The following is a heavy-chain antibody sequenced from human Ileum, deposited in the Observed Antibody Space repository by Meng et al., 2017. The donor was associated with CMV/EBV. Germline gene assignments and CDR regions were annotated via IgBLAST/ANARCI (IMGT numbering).Heavy chain of an antibody. J-gene: IGHJ6*02. V-gene: IGHV3-7*01. CDR2: INQDEGEK. CDR1: GFTINNYW. Sequence: GESLKISCAASGFTINNYWMSWARQAPGKGLEWVATINQDEGEKYYVDSVKGRFTISRDNAKNSPHLQMNNLRVEDTAVYYCARDKSGAMDVWGQGTPVTVSS. CDR3: ARDKSGAMDV.